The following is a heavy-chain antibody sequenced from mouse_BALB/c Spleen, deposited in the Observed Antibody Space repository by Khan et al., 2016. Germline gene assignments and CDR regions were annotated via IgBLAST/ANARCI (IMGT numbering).Heavy chain of an antibody. V-gene: IGHV1-9*01. CDR2: ILPGSSTT. J-gene: IGHJ2*01. D-gene: IGHD1-2*01. Sequence: QVQLKESGAELMKPGASVKISCKATGYTFSSYWIEWVKQRPGHGLEWIGEILPGSSTTNYNEKFKGKATFTVHTSSNPASMQLSSLTSEDSVVYYCARGLTTAAFDYWGQVTTLTVSS. CDR3: ARGLTTAAFDY. CDR1: GYTFSSYW.